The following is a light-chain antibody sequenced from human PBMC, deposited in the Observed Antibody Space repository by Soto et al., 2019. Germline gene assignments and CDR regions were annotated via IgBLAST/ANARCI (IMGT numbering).Light chain of an antibody. CDR2: DVS. J-gene: IGLJ1*01. Sequence: QSALTQPASVSGFPGQSITISCTGTSSDIGGYDYVSWYQQHPGKAPKLIIYDVSGRPSGVSNRFSGSKSANTASLTISGLQAEDEADYHSSSYTSTSAPYVFVTGTKLTVL. V-gene: IGLV2-14*03. CDR3: SSYTSTSAPYV. CDR1: SSDIGGYDY.